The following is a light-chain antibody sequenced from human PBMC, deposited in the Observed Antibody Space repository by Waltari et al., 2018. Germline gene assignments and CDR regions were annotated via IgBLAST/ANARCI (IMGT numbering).Light chain of an antibody. CDR3: SAYISSSTLEL. CDR1: SSDVGGYNY. J-gene: IGLJ2*01. CDR2: DVN. V-gene: IGLV2-14*03. Sequence: QSALTQPASVSGSPGQSITISCTGTSSDVGGYNYVSWYQQHPGKAPKLMIFDVNNRPSGVSNRFSGSKSGNTASLTISGLRAEDEADYYCSAYISSSTLELFGGGTRLTVL.